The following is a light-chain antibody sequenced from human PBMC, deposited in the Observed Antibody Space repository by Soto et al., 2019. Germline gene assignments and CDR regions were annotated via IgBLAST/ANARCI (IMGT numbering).Light chain of an antibody. CDR3: QQRSNWTRT. V-gene: IGKV3-11*01. Sequence: IVLTQSAATLSLSPGEGATLPCMARHSIXKYFAWYEKKPGQVPRILXDSAANRATGSPARLSGSGSGTDFPLTISSLEPEDFALYYCQQRSNWTRTFGQGTKVDIK. J-gene: IGKJ1*01. CDR1: HSIXKY. CDR2: SAA.